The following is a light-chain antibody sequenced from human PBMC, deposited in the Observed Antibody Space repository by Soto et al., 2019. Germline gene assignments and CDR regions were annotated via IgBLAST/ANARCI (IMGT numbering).Light chain of an antibody. Sequence: EIVLTQSPATLSSFPGDRVTLSCRASQYINTRLAWYQQKVGQTPRLLIFGASTRATGIPARFSGSESGTEFNLTISSLQSEDFAVYYCQQYNKWPPTFGGGTKVEI. V-gene: IGKV3-15*01. CDR2: GAS. J-gene: IGKJ4*01. CDR1: QYINTR. CDR3: QQYNKWPPT.